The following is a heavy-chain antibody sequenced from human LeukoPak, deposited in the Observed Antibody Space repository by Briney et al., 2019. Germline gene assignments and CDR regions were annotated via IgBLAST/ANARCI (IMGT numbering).Heavy chain of an antibody. Sequence: SETLSLTCTVSGGSISSYYWSWVRQTPGKGLEWIGYISYSGNTNYNPSLKSRVTISLDTSKNQFSLNLTSVTAAGTAVYYCARLGGSHSPHGYWGQGTLVTVSS. J-gene: IGHJ4*02. V-gene: IGHV4-59*08. CDR1: GGSISSYY. CDR2: ISYSGNT. D-gene: IGHD1-26*01. CDR3: ARLGGSHSPHGY.